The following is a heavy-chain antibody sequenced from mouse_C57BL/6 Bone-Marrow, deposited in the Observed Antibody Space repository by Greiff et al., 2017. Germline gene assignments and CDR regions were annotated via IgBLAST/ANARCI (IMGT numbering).Heavy chain of an antibody. J-gene: IGHJ2*01. CDR2: IHPNSGST. CDR1: GYTFTSYW. CDR3: ARSITTVVPFDY. D-gene: IGHD1-1*01. Sequence: QVQLKQPGAELVKPGASVKLSCKASGYTFTSYWMHWVKQRPGQGLEWIGMIHPNSGSTNYNEKFKSKATLTVDKSSSTAYMQLSSLTSEDSAVYYCARSITTVVPFDYWGQGTTLTVSS. V-gene: IGHV1-64*01.